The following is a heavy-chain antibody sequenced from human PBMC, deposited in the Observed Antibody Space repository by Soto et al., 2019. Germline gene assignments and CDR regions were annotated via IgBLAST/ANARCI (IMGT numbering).Heavy chain of an antibody. CDR2: LYSGGST. D-gene: IGHD6-19*01. V-gene: IGHV3-53*04. CDR1: GFTVSSNY. J-gene: IGHJ4*02. Sequence: EVQLVESGGGLVQPGGSLRLSCAASGFTVSSNYMSWVRQAPGKGLEWVSVLYSGGSTYYAASVKGRCTISRHNSKNTLYIQMTNLRAEDTGVYDCARSPRSSGIDYWGQGTLVTVSS. CDR3: ARSPRSSGIDY.